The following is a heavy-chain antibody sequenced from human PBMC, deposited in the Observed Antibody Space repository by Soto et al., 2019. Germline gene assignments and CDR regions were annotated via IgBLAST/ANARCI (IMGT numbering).Heavy chain of an antibody. D-gene: IGHD2-15*01. Sequence: GSLRLSCEASGFKFDDYMMHWVRQAPGKGLEWISLISWDGGSIDYADSIKGRFTVSRDNSKNSLYLHMNSLKTEDTAIYYCAKEGNGGSSLDHWGQGTLVTVSS. CDR1: GFKFDDYM. V-gene: IGHV3-43*01. J-gene: IGHJ4*02. CDR3: AKEGNGGSSLDH. CDR2: ISWDGGSI.